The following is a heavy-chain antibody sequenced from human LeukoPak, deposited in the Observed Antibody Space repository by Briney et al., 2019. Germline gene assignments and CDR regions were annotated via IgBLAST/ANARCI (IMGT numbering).Heavy chain of an antibody. V-gene: IGHV3-23*01. D-gene: IGHD1/OR15-1a*01. CDR1: GFTFASYA. Sequence: PGGSLRLSCAASGFTFASYAMTWVRQAPGKGLEWVSAIGVSGGSTYYADSVKGRFTISRDNSKNTLYLQMNSLRAEDTAVYYCAKVAPGTDPYLRYWGQGTLVTVSS. CDR3: AKVAPGTDPYLRY. CDR2: IGVSGGST. J-gene: IGHJ4*02.